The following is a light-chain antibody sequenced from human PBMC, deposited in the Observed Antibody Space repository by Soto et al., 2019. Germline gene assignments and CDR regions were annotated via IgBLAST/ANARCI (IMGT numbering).Light chain of an antibody. CDR3: QQYNDWPLT. V-gene: IGKV3D-15*01. J-gene: IGKJ1*01. CDR2: GPS. Sequence: EIVMTQFPATLSLSPGERATLSCRASQILGSNLAWYQQKPGQAPRLLVYGPSTRATGIPDRFSGSGSGTEFTLTISSLQSEDFALYYCQQYNDWPLTFGQGTKVDIK. CDR1: QILGSN.